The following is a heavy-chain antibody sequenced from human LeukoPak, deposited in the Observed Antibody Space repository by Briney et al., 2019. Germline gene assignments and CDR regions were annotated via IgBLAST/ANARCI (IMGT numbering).Heavy chain of an antibody. Sequence: SWVRQAPGKGLEWIGYIYHSGSTYYNPSLKSRVTISVDRSKNQFSLKLSSVTAADTAVYYCARDSPTTMTTGGFDYWGQGTLVTVSS. V-gene: IGHV4-30-2*01. J-gene: IGHJ4*02. CDR2: IYHSGST. CDR3: ARDSPTTMTTGGFDY. D-gene: IGHD4-17*01.